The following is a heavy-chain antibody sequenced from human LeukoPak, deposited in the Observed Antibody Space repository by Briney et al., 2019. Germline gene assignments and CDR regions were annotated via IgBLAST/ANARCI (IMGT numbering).Heavy chain of an antibody. CDR1: GFTFSSHT. J-gene: IGHJ4*02. CDR2: IEPDGSNK. Sequence: PGGSLRLSCAPSGFTFSSHTMHWVRQAPGKGLEWVAVIEPDGSNKYHADSVKGRFTVSKDNSKNTLYLQMNSLRAEDTAVYYCARDWALTGFDYWGQGTLVTVSS. CDR3: ARDWALTGFDY. D-gene: IGHD3-9*01. V-gene: IGHV3-30-3*01.